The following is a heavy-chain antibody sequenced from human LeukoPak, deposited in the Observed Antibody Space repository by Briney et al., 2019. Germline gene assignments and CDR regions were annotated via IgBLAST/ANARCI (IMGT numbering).Heavy chain of an antibody. D-gene: IGHD3-3*01. J-gene: IGHJ4*02. CDR1: GFTFSSYA. CDR2: ISYDGSNK. V-gene: IGHV3-30-3*01. Sequence: GRSLRLSCAASGFTFSSYAMHWVRQAPGKGLEWVAVISYDGSNKYYADSVKGRFTISRDNSKNTLYLQMNSLRAEDTAVYYCARVSGYYLPFDYWGRGTLVTVSS. CDR3: ARVSGYYLPFDY.